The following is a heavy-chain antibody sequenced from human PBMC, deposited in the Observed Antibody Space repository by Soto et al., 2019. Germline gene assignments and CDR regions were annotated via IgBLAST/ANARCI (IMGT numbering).Heavy chain of an antibody. CDR2: IKSKTDGGTT. V-gene: IGHV3-15*01. CDR3: XTVDRYDFWSGYYDFAY. CDR1: GFTFSNAW. Sequence: PGGSLRLSCTASGFTFSNAWMSWVRQAPGKGREWVGRIKSKTDGGTTDYAAPVEGRFTISIDDSKNTLYLQMHSLKTEDTAVYYCXTVDRYDFWSGYYDFAYWGQGTLVTVSS. J-gene: IGHJ4*02. D-gene: IGHD3-3*01.